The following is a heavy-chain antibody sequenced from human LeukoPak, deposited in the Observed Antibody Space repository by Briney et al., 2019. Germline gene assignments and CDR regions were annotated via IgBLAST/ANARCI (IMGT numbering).Heavy chain of an antibody. Sequence: ASVKVSCKASGYSFSTHTISWVRQAPGQGLEWMGRISPYNGNAEYEQKFRGRVSMATETSTNTAYLELGTLRSDGTAVYYCAREADAVLIRAFDYWGQGTPVTVSS. D-gene: IGHD3-3*02. CDR2: ISPYNGNA. J-gene: IGHJ4*02. CDR3: AREADAVLIRAFDY. V-gene: IGHV1-18*01. CDR1: GYSFSTHT.